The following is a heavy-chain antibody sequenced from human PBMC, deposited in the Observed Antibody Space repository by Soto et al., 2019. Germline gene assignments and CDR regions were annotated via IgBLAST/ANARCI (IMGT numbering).Heavy chain of an antibody. D-gene: IGHD3-3*01. J-gene: IGHJ6*02. CDR2: IYPGDSNT. CDR1: GYSFTSYW. Sequence: GESLKISCKGSGYSFTSYWIGWVRQMPGNGLEWMGIIYPGDSNTRYSPSLQGQVTISVDKSISTAYLKWSSLKATDTAMYYCARHAYDFWSGHPNPRYYYGMDVWGQGTTVTVS. V-gene: IGHV5-51*01. CDR3: ARHAYDFWSGHPNPRYYYGMDV.